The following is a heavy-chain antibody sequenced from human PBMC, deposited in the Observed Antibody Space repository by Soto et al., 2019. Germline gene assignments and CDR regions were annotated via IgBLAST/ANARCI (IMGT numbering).Heavy chain of an antibody. CDR2: LYDLDGT. CDR1: GFTVSGKKY. D-gene: IGHD1-1*01. Sequence: PGGSLRLSCAAFGFTVSGKKYVAWVRQAPGKGLEWVSALYDLDGTYYADSVKGRFTTSSDSSRTTVYLQMNSLRPDDPAVYSCATWHLQEHAYDIWGQGTMVTVSS. CDR3: ATWHLQEHAYDI. V-gene: IGHV3-53*01. J-gene: IGHJ3*02.